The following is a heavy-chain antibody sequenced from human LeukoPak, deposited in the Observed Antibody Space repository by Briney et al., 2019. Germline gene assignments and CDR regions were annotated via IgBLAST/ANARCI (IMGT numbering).Heavy chain of an antibody. D-gene: IGHD1-14*01. CDR1: GGSFSGYY. J-gene: IGHJ4*02. CDR3: ARHEVSRIFDY. CDR2: IYYSGST. V-gene: IGHV4-34*01. Sequence: SETLSLTCAVYGGSFSGYYWSWIRQPPGKGLEWIGSIYYSGSTYYNPSLKSRVTISVDTSKNQFSLKLSSVTAADTAVYYCARHEVSRIFDYWGQGTLVTVSS.